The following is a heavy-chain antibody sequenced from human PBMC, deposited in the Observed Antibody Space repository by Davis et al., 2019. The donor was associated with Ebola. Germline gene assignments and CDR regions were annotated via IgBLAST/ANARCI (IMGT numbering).Heavy chain of an antibody. CDR3: ARDRPLDFFFGDYYGMDV. Sequence: GESLKISCAASGFTFSSYAMHWVRQAPGKGLEWVAVISYDGSNKYYADSVKGRFTISRDNSKNTLYLQMNSLRAEDMAVYYCARDRPLDFFFGDYYGMDVWGQGTTVTVSS. CDR2: ISYDGSNK. D-gene: IGHD3-16*01. CDR1: GFTFSSYA. V-gene: IGHV3-30*04. J-gene: IGHJ6*02.